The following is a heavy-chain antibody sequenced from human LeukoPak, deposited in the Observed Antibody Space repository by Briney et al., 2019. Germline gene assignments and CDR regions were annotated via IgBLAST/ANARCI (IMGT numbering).Heavy chain of an antibody. Sequence: SETLSLTCTVSGGSISSYYWSWIRQPPGKGLEWIGYIYYSGSTNYNPSLKSRVTISVDTSKNQFSLKLSSVTAADTAVYYCARGEGGSHFDYWGQGTLVTVSS. CDR3: ARGEGGSHFDY. V-gene: IGHV4-59*01. D-gene: IGHD3-16*01. J-gene: IGHJ4*02. CDR1: GGSISSYY. CDR2: IYYSGST.